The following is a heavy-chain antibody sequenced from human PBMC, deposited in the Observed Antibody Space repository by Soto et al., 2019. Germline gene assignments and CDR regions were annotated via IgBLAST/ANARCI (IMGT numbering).Heavy chain of an antibody. CDR3: AVPTTYYDFWSGYWDTGIHGYYYGMDV. D-gene: IGHD3-3*01. Sequence: XSVKVSCKASGYPFTSYDINWVRQATGQGLEWMGWMNPNSGNTGYAQKFQGRVTMTRNTSISTAYMELSSLRSEDTAVYYCAVPTTYYDFWSGYWDTGIHGYYYGMDVWGQGTTVTVSS. V-gene: IGHV1-8*01. J-gene: IGHJ6*02. CDR1: GYPFTSYD. CDR2: MNPNSGNT.